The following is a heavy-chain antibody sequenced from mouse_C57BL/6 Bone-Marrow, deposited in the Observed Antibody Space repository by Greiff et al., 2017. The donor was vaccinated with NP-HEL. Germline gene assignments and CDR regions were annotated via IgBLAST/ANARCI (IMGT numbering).Heavy chain of an antibody. Sequence: EVQRVESGGGLVQPGGSLSLSCAASGFTFTDYYMSWVRQPPGKALEWLGFIRNKANGYTTEYSASVKGRFTISRDNSQSILYLQMNALRAEDIATYYCARSRWFAYWGQGTLVTVSA. J-gene: IGHJ3*01. CDR2: IRNKANGYTT. CDR1: GFTFTDYY. CDR3: ARSRWFAY. V-gene: IGHV7-3*01.